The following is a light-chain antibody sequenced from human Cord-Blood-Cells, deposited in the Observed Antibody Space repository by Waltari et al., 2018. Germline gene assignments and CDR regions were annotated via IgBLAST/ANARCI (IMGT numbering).Light chain of an antibody. CDR3: QSYDSSLSGVV. CDR1: TPNIGAGYD. Sequence: QSVLTQPPSGSGAPGQRVTISCTGTTPNIGAGYDLHWYQQLPGAAPKLLIYGNSNRPSGVPDRFSGSKSGTSASLAITGLQAEDEADYYCQSYDSSLSGVVFGGGTKLTVL. CDR2: GNS. J-gene: IGLJ2*01. V-gene: IGLV1-40*01.